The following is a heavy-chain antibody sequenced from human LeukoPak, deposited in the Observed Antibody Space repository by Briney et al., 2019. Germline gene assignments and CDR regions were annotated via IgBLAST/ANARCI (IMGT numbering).Heavy chain of an antibody. D-gene: IGHD5-18*01. Sequence: PGGSLRLSCAASGFTFSDYSMNWVRQPPGKGLEWIGEINHSGSTNYNPSLKSRVTISVDTSKNQFSLKLSSVTAADTAVYYCARARYSYGPYYFDYWGQGTLVTVSS. J-gene: IGHJ4*02. CDR2: INHSGST. CDR3: ARARYSYGPYYFDY. CDR1: GFTFSDYS. V-gene: IGHV4-34*01.